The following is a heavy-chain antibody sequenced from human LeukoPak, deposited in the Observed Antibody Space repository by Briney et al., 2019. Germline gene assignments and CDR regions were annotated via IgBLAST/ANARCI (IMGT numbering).Heavy chain of an antibody. CDR3: ASGWWELRA. J-gene: IGHJ5*02. V-gene: IGHV4-61*02. CDR2: IYTSGST. CDR1: GGSISSGSYY. D-gene: IGHD1-26*01. Sequence: SQTLSLTCTVSGGSISSGSYYWSWIRQPAGKGLEWIGRIYTSGSTNYNPSLKSRVTISVDTSKNPFSLKLSSVTAADTAVYYCASGWWELRAWGQGTLVTVSS.